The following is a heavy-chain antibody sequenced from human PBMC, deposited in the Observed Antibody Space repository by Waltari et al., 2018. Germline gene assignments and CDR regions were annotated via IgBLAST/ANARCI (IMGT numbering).Heavy chain of an antibody. CDR2: NNPNSGDT. CDR3: ASSPGAREFYFDY. V-gene: IGHV1-2*02. Sequence: QVQLVQSGAEVKKPGASVKVSCKASGYTFTGYYMHWVRQAPGQGLEWMEWNNPNSGDTKYGQKFQGRGTMTGETSISTAYMELSRLRSDDTAVYYCASSPGAREFYFDYWGQGTLVTVSS. CDR1: GYTFTGYY. J-gene: IGHJ4*02.